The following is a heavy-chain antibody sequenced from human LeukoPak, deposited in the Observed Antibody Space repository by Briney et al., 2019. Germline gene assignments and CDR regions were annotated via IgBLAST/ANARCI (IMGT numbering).Heavy chain of an antibody. CDR2: IRFDGSDK. V-gene: IGHV3-30*02. D-gene: IGHD4-23*01. CDR3: AKATPVTSFDY. Sequence: GGSLRLTCAASGFTFSTYGMHWVRQAPGKGLDWVAFIRFDGSDKYYADSVRGRFTISRDNSKNTVYLQMNSLRAGDTAMYYCAKATPVTSFDYWGQGTLVTVSS. CDR1: GFTFSTYG. J-gene: IGHJ4*02.